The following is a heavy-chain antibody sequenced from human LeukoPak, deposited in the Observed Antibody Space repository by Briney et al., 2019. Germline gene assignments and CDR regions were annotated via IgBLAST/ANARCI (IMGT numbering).Heavy chain of an antibody. CDR3: AREENCSGGSCYYY. CDR1: GYTFTAYY. J-gene: IGHJ4*02. Sequence: ASVKVSCKASGYTFTAYYIHWVRQAPGQGLEWMGRINPNSGGTNCAQNFQGRVTMTRDTSITTAYMELNKLTSDDTAVYYCAREENCSGGSCYYYWGQGTLATVSS. D-gene: IGHD2-15*01. CDR2: INPNSGGT. V-gene: IGHV1-2*06.